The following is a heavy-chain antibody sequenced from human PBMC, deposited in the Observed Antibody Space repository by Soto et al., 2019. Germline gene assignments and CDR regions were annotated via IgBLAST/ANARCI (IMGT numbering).Heavy chain of an antibody. CDR1: GDSVNCGSYY. J-gene: IGHJ4*02. CDR2: IFDSGTT. D-gene: IGHD3-10*01. Sequence: SETLSLTCTVSGDSVNCGSYYWSWIRQPPGIELEWIGYIFDSGTTNYNPTLKSRVLISLHTSKNQFSLRLTSVTAADTAVYYCWRVSMPYYYRTSGQYYYDYWGQGPLAPVYS. CDR3: WRVSMPYYYRTSGQYYYDY. V-gene: IGHV4-61*01.